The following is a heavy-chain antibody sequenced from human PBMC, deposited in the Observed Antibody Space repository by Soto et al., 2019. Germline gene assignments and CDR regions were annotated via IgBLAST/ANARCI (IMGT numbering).Heavy chain of an antibody. Sequence: QVQLQQWGAGLLKPSETLSLTCAVYGGSFSGYYWSWIRQPPGKGLEWIGEINHSGSTNYNPSLKSRVTISVDTSKNQFSLKLSSVPAADTAVYYCARGRNYDFWSGRRAGLYYYYYMDVWGKGTTVTVSS. V-gene: IGHV4-34*01. CDR2: INHSGST. J-gene: IGHJ6*03. D-gene: IGHD3-3*01. CDR3: ARGRNYDFWSGRRAGLYYYYYMDV. CDR1: GGSFSGYY.